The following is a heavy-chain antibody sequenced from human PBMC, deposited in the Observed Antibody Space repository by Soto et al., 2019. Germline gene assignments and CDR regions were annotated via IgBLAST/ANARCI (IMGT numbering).Heavy chain of an antibody. CDR2: ISYDGSKT. Sequence: QVQLVESGGGMVQPGRSLRLSCAASGFTFSSHGIHWVRQAPGKGLEWVTFISYDGSKTYYADSVKGRFTISRDNSQNTLYLQMNSLSPEDTAVYFCARDWATGGTYLGMDDWGQGTLVTVSS. J-gene: IGHJ4*02. CDR3: ARDWATGGTYLGMDD. V-gene: IGHV3-30-3*01. CDR1: GFTFSSHG. D-gene: IGHD1-26*01.